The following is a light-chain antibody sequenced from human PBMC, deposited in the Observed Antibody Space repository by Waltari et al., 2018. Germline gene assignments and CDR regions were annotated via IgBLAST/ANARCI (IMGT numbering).Light chain of an antibody. CDR1: SGLSSNV. CDR3: QTGGHGTWV. CDR2: VTSDGSH. V-gene: IGLV4-69*01. Sequence: QLVLTQSPSASASLGAPVKLTCTLSSGLSSNVIAWLQQQPEKGPRYLMKVTSDGSHSKGDEIPDRCSGSSSGAERYLTISSLQSEDEADYYCQTGGHGTWVFGGGTKLTVL. J-gene: IGLJ3*02.